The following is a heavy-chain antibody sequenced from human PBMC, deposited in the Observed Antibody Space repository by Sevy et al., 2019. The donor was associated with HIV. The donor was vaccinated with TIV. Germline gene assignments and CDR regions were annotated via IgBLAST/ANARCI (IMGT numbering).Heavy chain of an antibody. J-gene: IGHJ6*03. CDR1: GFTFSDHY. CDR3: ARVEYCGGDCYSGHYYYYYMDV. Sequence: GGSLRLSCAASGFTFSDHYMDWVRQAPGKGLEWVGRTRNKANSYTTEYAASVKGRFTISRDDSKNSLYLQMNSLKTEDTAVYYCARVEYCGGDCYSGHYYYYYMDVWGKGTTVTVSS. D-gene: IGHD2-21*02. CDR2: TRNKANSYTT. V-gene: IGHV3-72*01.